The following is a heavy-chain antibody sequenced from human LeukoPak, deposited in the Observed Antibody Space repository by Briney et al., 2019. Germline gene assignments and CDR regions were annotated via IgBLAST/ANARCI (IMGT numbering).Heavy chain of an antibody. V-gene: IGHV3-73*01. J-gene: IGHJ4*02. Sequence: GGSLRLSCAASGSTFSGSAMHWVRQASGKGLEWVGRIRSKVNSYATAYAASVKGRFTISRDDSKNTAYLQMNSLKTEDTAVYYCTRHDDSGTYYLGYWGQGTLVTVSS. CDR2: IRSKVNSYAT. CDR1: GSTFSGSA. D-gene: IGHD3-10*01. CDR3: TRHDDSGTYYLGY.